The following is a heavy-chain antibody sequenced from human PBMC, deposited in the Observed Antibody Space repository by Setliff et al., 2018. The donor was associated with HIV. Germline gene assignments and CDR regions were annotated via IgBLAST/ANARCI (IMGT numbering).Heavy chain of an antibody. CDR3: ARDGDYNYYGMDV. D-gene: IGHD4-17*01. CDR1: GGSIGTANW. CDR2: IYYSGNT. V-gene: IGHV4-4*02. J-gene: IGHJ6*02. Sequence: SETLSLTCAVSGGSIGTANWWSWVRQPPGQGLEWIGEIYYSGNTNYNPSLKSRVTVSVDTPKNQFSLKLSSVTAADTAVYYCARDGDYNYYGMDVWGQGTTVTVSS.